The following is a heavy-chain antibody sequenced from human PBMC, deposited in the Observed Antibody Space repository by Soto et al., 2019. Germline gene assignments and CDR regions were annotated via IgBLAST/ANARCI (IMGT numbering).Heavy chain of an antibody. CDR1: GFTFSSYA. V-gene: IGHV3-23*01. Sequence: GGSLRLSCAASGFTFSSYAMSWVRQAPGKGLEWVSAISGSGGSTYYADSVKGRFTISRDNSKNTLYLQMNSLRAEDKAVYYCAKKTHSSSWFDYWGQVTLFTVSS. CDR2: ISGSGGST. J-gene: IGHJ4*02. D-gene: IGHD6-13*01. CDR3: AKKTHSSSWFDY.